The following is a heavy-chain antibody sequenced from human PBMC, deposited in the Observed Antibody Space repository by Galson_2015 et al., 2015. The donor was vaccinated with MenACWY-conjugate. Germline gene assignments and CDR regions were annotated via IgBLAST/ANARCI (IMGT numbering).Heavy chain of an antibody. CDR2: IYHSGST. D-gene: IGHD3-3*01. J-gene: IGHJ4*02. Sequence: SETLSLTCAVSGGSINSSNWWSWVRQPPGKGLEWIGEIYHSGSTNYNPSLKSRVSISVDKSKNQFSLKLSSVTAADTAVYYCARRGPGSDFWSGYYSFDYWGQGTLVTVSS. V-gene: IGHV4-4*02. CDR3: ARRGPGSDFWSGYYSFDY. CDR1: GGSINSSNW.